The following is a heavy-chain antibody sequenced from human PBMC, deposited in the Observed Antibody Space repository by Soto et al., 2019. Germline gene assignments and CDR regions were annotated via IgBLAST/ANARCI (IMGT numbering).Heavy chain of an antibody. Sequence: GGSLRLSCAASGFTFSSYAMHWVRQAPGKGLEWVAVISYDGSNKYYADSVKGRFTISRDNSKNTLYLQMNSLRAEDTAVYYCAYGSGSYYNLYYYYGMDVWGQGTTVTVSS. J-gene: IGHJ6*02. CDR3: AYGSGSYYNLYYYYGMDV. D-gene: IGHD3-10*01. V-gene: IGHV3-30-3*01. CDR1: GFTFSSYA. CDR2: ISYDGSNK.